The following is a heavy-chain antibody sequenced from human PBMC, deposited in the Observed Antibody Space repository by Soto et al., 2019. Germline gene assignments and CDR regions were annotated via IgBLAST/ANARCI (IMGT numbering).Heavy chain of an antibody. V-gene: IGHV6-1*01. J-gene: IGHJ2*01. CDR3: ARDGSGFHWYFDL. CDR1: GDSVSSKSAT. Sequence: QAQLQQSGPGLVKPSQTLSLTCAISGDSVSSKSATWSWIRQSPSRGLEWLGRTYYRSKWYNDYAVSVQGRIVINSATSKNQFSLQLNSVTPEDTAVYYCARDGSGFHWYFDLWGRGTPVTVSS. CDR2: TYYRSKWYN. D-gene: IGHD5-12*01.